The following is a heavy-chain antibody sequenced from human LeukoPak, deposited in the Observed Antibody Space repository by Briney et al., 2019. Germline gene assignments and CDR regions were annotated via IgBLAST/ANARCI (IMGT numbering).Heavy chain of an antibody. CDR1: GYTFTGYY. J-gene: IGHJ4*02. Sequence: ASVEVSCKASGYTFTGYYMHWVRQAPGQGLEWMGRINPNSGGTNYAQKFQGRVTMTRDTSISTAYMELSRLRSDDTAVYYCAREKHYYDSSGLGYWGQGTLVTVSS. V-gene: IGHV1-2*06. CDR2: INPNSGGT. CDR3: AREKHYYDSSGLGY. D-gene: IGHD3-22*01.